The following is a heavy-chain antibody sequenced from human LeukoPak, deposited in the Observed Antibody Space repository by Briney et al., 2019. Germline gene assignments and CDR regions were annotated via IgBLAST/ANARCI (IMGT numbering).Heavy chain of an antibody. J-gene: IGHJ4*02. V-gene: IGHV3-33*08. D-gene: IGHD3-22*01. CDR2: IWYDGSIK. CDR3: ARAYYYDTSATPDY. Sequence: GGSLRLSCAASGFSFSSYAMTWVRQAPGKGLEWVAVIWYDGSIKYYADSVKGRFTISRDNSKNTLYLQMNSLRADDTAVYYCARAYYYDTSATPDYWGQGTLVTVSS. CDR1: GFSFSSYA.